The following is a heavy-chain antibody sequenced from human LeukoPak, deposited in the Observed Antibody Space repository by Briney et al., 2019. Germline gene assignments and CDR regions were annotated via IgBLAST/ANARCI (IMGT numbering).Heavy chain of an antibody. CDR3: ARDGREIDYSSLDAFDI. CDR2: IIPILGIA. CDR1: GGTFSSYA. J-gene: IGHJ3*02. Sequence: ASVTVSCKASGGTFSSYAISWVRQAPGQGLEWMGRIIPILGIANYAQKFQGRVTITADKSTSTAYMELSSLRSEDTAVYYCARDGREIDYSSLDAFDIWGQGTMVTVSS. D-gene: IGHD6-6*01. V-gene: IGHV1-69*04.